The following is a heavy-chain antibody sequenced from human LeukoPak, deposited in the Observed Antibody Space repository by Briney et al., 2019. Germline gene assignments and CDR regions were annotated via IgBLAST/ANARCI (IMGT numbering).Heavy chain of an antibody. CDR2: IRSKAYGGTS. D-gene: IGHD3-16*01. J-gene: IGHJ5*02. CDR1: GFTFGDYA. CDR3: ATDPVGWGWPTGT. V-gene: IGHV3-49*03. Sequence: PGGSLRLSCTASGFTFGDYAMSWFRQAPGKGLEWVGFIRSKAYGGTSDYAASVNGRFSISMSDSKSIAYLQMNSLKIEDTAVFYCATDPVGWGWPTGTWGQGTLVTVSS.